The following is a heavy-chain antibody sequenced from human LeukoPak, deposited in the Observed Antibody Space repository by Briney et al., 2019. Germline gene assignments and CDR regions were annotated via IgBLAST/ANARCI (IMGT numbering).Heavy chain of an antibody. J-gene: IGHJ6*02. CDR1: GYTFTSYG. D-gene: IGHD2-21*02. Sequence: ASVKVSCKASGYTFTSYGISWVRQAPGQGLEWMGWISAYNGNTNYAQKLQGRVTMTTDTSTSTAYMELRSLRSDDTAVSYCARDSYCGGDCYYYYYYGMDVWGQGTTVTVSS. V-gene: IGHV1-18*01. CDR3: ARDSYCGGDCYYYYYYGMDV. CDR2: ISAYNGNT.